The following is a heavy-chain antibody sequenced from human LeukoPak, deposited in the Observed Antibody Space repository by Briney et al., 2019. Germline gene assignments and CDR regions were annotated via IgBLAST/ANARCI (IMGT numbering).Heavy chain of an antibody. CDR2: ICAYNCDK. CDR1: GYTFNSHV. D-gene: IGHD5-18*01. CDR3: ARDTSPMVSPFDC. Sequence: GASVKVSYKASGYTFNSHVISWLRQAPGQGLDWMGSICAYNCDKDLAHNFQGRLTMTTDTATSTAYMELRSLRCDDTAVYYCARDTSPMVSPFDCWGQGTLVTVSS. V-gene: IGHV1-18*01. J-gene: IGHJ4*02.